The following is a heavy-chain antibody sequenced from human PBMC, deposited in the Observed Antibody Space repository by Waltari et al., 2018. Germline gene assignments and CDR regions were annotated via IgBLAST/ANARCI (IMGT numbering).Heavy chain of an antibody. Sequence: EVQLVESGGGLVQPGGSLRLSCAASGFRFNSYWMHWVRQAPGKGLVWVSRIYIDGSRTSYADSVRGRFTISRDNDKNTLYLQMNNLRVEDTAVYYCAKDVSSSSPVIDYWGQGTLVTVSS. J-gene: IGHJ4*02. V-gene: IGHV3-74*01. CDR2: IYIDGSRT. CDR3: AKDVSSSSPVIDY. D-gene: IGHD6-6*01. CDR1: GFRFNSYW.